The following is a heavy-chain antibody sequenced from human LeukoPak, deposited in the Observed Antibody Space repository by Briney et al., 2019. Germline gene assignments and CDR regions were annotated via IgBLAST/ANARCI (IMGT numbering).Heavy chain of an antibody. CDR3: ASESASGGDY. CDR1: GFTFSSYW. CDR2: INHSGST. V-gene: IGHV4-34*01. J-gene: IGHJ4*02. D-gene: IGHD1-26*01. Sequence: GSLRLSCATSGFTFSSYWMHWVRQAPGKGLEWIGEINHSGSTNYNPSLKSRVTISVDTSKNQFSLKLSSVTAADTAVYYCASESASGGDYWGQGTLVTVSS.